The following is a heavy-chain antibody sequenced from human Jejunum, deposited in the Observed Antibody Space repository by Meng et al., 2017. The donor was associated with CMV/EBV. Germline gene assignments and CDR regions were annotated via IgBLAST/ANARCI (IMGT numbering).Heavy chain of an antibody. CDR2: VSYTGSI. CDR1: GGSFSSYY. V-gene: IGHV4-59*13. Sequence: LTCTVSGGSFSSYYYTCIRQPPWKGLEWIGSVSYTGSINYSPSHKSRVTISIDTSQNQFSLKLRSVTAADTAVYFCARGSYYFDYWGQGTLVTVSS. CDR3: ARGSYYFDY. J-gene: IGHJ4*02.